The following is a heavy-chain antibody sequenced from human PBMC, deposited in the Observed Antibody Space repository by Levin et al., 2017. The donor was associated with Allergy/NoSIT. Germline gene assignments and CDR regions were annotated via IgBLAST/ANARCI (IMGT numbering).Heavy chain of an antibody. CDR3: AKEAFAVAGNVDWFHP. CDR1: GFTFSNYA. Sequence: GGSLRLSCAASGFTFSNYAMSWVRQAPGKGLEWVSTISGSGGDTYYADSVKGRFTISRDNSKNTLYLQMNRLRAEDTALYYCAKEAFAVAGNVDWFHPWGQGTLVTVSS. J-gene: IGHJ5*02. D-gene: IGHD6-19*01. V-gene: IGHV3-23*01. CDR2: ISGSGGDT.